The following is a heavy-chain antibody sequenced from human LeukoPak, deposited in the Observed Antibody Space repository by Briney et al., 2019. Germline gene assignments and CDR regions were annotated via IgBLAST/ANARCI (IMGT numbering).Heavy chain of an antibody. Sequence: PGGSLRLSCAASGFTFSTYAMIWVRQAPRKGLEWVSVISTTGADTYYADSVKGRFTTSRDNSKNTLYLQMNSLRAEDTAVYYCAKKAVGARPFDSWGQGTLVTVSS. V-gene: IGHV3-23*01. J-gene: IGHJ4*02. CDR1: GFTFSTYA. CDR2: ISTTGADT. D-gene: IGHD1-26*01. CDR3: AKKAVGARPFDS.